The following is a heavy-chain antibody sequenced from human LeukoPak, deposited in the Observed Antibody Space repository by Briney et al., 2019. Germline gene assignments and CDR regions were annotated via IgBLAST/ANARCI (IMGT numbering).Heavy chain of an antibody. J-gene: IGHJ2*01. CDR3: ARFRYNYWYLDL. CDR1: GGSIDNYF. Sequence: SETLSLTCSVSGGSIDNYFWSWIRQPPGKGLEWLGYIYYSGNINYNPSLESRVTISLDTSKNQFSLKLSSVTAADTAVYYCARFRYNYWYLDLWGRGTLVTVSS. V-gene: IGHV4-59*01. D-gene: IGHD1-1*01. CDR2: IYYSGNI.